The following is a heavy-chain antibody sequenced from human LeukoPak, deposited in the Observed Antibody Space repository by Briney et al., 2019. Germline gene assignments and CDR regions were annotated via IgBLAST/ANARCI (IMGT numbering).Heavy chain of an antibody. D-gene: IGHD2-8*01. Sequence: PGGSLRLSCAASGYTFSSNSMNWVRQAPGKGPEWVSSISSSSYIYYADSVKGRFTISRDNSKNTLYLQMNSLRAEDTAVYYCARANPVLMVSKYFQHWGQGTLVTVSS. CDR2: ISSSSYI. J-gene: IGHJ1*01. V-gene: IGHV3-21*01. CDR1: GYTFSSNS. CDR3: ARANPVLMVSKYFQH.